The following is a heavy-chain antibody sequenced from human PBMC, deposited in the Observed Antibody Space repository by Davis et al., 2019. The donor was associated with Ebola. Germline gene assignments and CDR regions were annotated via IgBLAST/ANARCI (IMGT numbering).Heavy chain of an antibody. CDR2: IVSTSYM. J-gene: IGHJ4*02. CDR1: GFTFSSYR. CDR3: ARHRGSGYYGAIDF. V-gene: IGHV3-21*01. Sequence: PGGSLRLSCEASGFTFSSYRMNWVRQAPGKGLAWVSSIVSTSYMYYADSVKGRFTISRDNAKNTLYLQMNSLRAEDTAVYFCARHRGSGYYGAIDFWGQGTLVTVSS. D-gene: IGHD5-12*01.